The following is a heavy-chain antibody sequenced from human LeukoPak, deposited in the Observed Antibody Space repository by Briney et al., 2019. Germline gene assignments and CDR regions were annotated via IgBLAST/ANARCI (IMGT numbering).Heavy chain of an antibody. CDR2: MSPNSGNT. V-gene: IGHV1-8*01. CDR3: ARDSEMATIIRY. CDR1: GHTFTTYD. Sequence: GASVKVSCKASGHTFTTYDLNWVRQAPGQGLEWLGWMSPNSGNTGYAQKFQGRVTITADESTSTAYMELSSLRSEDTAVYYCARDSEMATIIRYWGQGTLVTVSS. D-gene: IGHD5-24*01. J-gene: IGHJ4*02.